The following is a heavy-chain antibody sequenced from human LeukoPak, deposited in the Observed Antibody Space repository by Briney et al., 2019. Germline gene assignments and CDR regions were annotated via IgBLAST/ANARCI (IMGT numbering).Heavy chain of an antibody. D-gene: IGHD5-24*01. CDR1: GFTFSSYE. CDR2: ISSSGSTI. Sequence: PGGSLRLSCAASGFTFSSYEMNWVRQAPGKGLEWVSYISSSGSTIYYADSVKGRFTISRDNAKNSLYLQMNSLRAEDTAVYYCARTRWLQLSYYFDYWGQGTLVTVSS. J-gene: IGHJ4*02. CDR3: ARTRWLQLSYYFDY. V-gene: IGHV3-48*03.